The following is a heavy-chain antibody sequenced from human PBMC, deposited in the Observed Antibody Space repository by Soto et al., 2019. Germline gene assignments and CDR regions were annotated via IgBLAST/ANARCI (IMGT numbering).Heavy chain of an antibody. V-gene: IGHV1-46*02. CDR3: ARGGGFSPYYYNLDV. J-gene: IGHJ6*02. Sequence: ASVRVSCKASGYTLNTYYMHWVRQAPGQGPEWMGIINPRGGSTTYAQNFQDRVTMTRDTSSSTVYMELSSLRSEDTAVYYCARGGGFSPYYYNLDVWGQGTTVTVAS. D-gene: IGHD2-15*01. CDR1: GYTLNTYY. CDR2: INPRGGST.